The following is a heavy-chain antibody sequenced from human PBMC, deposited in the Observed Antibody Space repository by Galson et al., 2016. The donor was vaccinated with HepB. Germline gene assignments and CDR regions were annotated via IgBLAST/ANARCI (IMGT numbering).Heavy chain of an antibody. CDR1: GFSFMSYR. D-gene: IGHD2-8*01. V-gene: IGHV3-23*03. CDR2: IDGADGGDGIT. J-gene: IGHJ4*01. Sequence: SLRLSCAASGFSFMSYRMAWVRQAPGKGLEWLSEIDGADGGDGITHYTDSVKGRFAISRDNSKNALYLQMNSLRADDTALYFCVRMGHCPAYGVCFNNYFHGWVHGTLVTVS. CDR3: VRMGHCPAYGVCFNNYFHG.